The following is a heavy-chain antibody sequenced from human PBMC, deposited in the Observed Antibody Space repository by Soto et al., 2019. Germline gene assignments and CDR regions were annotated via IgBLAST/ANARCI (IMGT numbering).Heavy chain of an antibody. Sequence: QVQLVQSGAEVKKPGASVKVSCKASGYTFTSYDINWVRQATGQGLEWMGWMNPNSGNTGYAQKFQGRVTMTRNTSISTAYMELSSLRSEDTAVYYCARTPGDSSGWTYWYFDLWGRDTLVTVSS. D-gene: IGHD6-19*01. V-gene: IGHV1-8*01. CDR3: ARTPGDSSGWTYWYFDL. J-gene: IGHJ2*01. CDR1: GYTFTSYD. CDR2: MNPNSGNT.